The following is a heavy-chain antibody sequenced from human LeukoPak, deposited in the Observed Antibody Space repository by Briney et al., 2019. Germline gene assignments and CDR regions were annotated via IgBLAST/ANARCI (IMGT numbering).Heavy chain of an antibody. CDR1: GLTFSRYS. CDR2: ISRSSSTI. CDR3: ARDGGATMVRGVATYDS. Sequence: GGSLRLSCAASGLTFSRYSMNWVRQAPGKGLEWVSYISRSSSTIHYADSVKGRFTIPRDNAKSSLFLQMNSLRAEDTAVYYCARDGGATMVRGVATYDSWGQGTLVTVSS. D-gene: IGHD3-10*01. J-gene: IGHJ4*02. V-gene: IGHV3-48*04.